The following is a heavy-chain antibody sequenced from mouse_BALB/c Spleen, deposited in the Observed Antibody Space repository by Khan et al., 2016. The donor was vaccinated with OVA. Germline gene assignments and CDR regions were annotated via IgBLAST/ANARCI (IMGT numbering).Heavy chain of an antibody. D-gene: IGHD2-14*01. CDR2: IWSGGST. CDR1: GFSLTTYG. CDR3: ARNSYMYDFTY. J-gene: IGHJ3*01. Sequence: QVQLKESGPGLVQPSQSLSITCTVSGFSLTTYGVHWVRQSPGKSLAWLGVIWSGGSTDYNTPFISRLSINKDNSKSQVFFKMNSLQADDTAMYYCARNSYMYDFTYWGQGTLVTVSA. V-gene: IGHV2-2*01.